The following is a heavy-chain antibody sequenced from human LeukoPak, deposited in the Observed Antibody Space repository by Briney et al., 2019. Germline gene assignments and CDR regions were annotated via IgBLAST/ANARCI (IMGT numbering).Heavy chain of an antibody. V-gene: IGHV3-11*01. Sequence: GGSLRLSCAASGFTFSDYNMRWIRQAPGKGLEWVSSISRSGSTKYYADSVKGRFTISRDNAKNSLFLQMNSLRAEDTAVYYCAKDSGWPGDFDYWGQGTLVTVSS. D-gene: IGHD6-19*01. J-gene: IGHJ4*02. CDR3: AKDSGWPGDFDY. CDR2: ISRSGSTK. CDR1: GFTFSDYN.